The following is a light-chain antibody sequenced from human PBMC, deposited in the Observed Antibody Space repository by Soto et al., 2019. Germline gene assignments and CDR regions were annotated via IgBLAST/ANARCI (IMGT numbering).Light chain of an antibody. CDR2: KAS. CDR1: ETFGAW. CDR3: QQYNSYPYT. V-gene: IGKV1-5*03. Sequence: DIQMTQSPSTLSASVGDRVTITCRASETFGAWVAWYQQKPGKAPKLLIYKASSLESGVPSRFSGSESTTEFSLTISSLQPDDFATYYCQQYNSYPYTFGQGTKLEIK. J-gene: IGKJ2*01.